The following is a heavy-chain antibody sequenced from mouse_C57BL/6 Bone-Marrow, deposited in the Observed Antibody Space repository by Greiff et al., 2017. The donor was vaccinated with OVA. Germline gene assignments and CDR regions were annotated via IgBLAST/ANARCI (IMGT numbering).Heavy chain of an antibody. CDR3: ARDAALITTVVAEGYAMDY. CDR2: SRNKANDYTT. CDR1: GFTFSDFY. J-gene: IGHJ4*01. Sequence: EVQRVESGGGLVQSGRSLRLSCATSGFTFSDFYMEWVRQAPGKGLEWIAASRNKANDYTTEYSASVKGRFIVSRDTSQSILYLQMNALRAEDTAIEYCARDAALITTVVAEGYAMDYWGQGTSGTVSS. V-gene: IGHV7-1*01. D-gene: IGHD1-1*01.